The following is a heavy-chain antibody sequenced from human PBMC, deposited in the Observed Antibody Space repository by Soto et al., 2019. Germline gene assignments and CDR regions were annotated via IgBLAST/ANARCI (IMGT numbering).Heavy chain of an antibody. J-gene: IGHJ6*02. CDR2: IIPIFGTA. D-gene: IGHD3-22*01. Sequence: GASVKASCKAPGGTNGSYAISWVRQAHGQRLEWMGGIIPIFGTANYAQKFQGRVTITADESTSTAYMELSSLRSEDTAVYYCARDYYDSSGYPRHYYGMDVRGQGPTVTVSS. V-gene: IGHV1-69*13. CDR3: ARDYYDSSGYPRHYYGMDV. CDR1: GGTNGSYA.